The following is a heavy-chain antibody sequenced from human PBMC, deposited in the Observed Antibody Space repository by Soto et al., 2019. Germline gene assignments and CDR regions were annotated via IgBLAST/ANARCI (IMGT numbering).Heavy chain of an antibody. Sequence: SETLSLTCTVSGGSVSSGSYYWSWIRQPPGKGLEWIGYIYYSGSTNYNPSLKSRVTISVDTSKNQFSLKLSSVTAADTAVYYCARRAVAAAKINWFAPWGQGTLVTVSS. D-gene: IGHD2-15*01. J-gene: IGHJ5*02. CDR3: ARRAVAAAKINWFAP. CDR2: IYYSGST. CDR1: GGSVSSGSYY. V-gene: IGHV4-61*01.